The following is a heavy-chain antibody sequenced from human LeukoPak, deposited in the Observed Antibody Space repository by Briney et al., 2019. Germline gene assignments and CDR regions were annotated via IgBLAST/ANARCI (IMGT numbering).Heavy chain of an antibody. CDR1: GFTFDDYA. CDR3: AKDLTPTYYDILTGQIKGAP. CDR2: ISWNSGSI. J-gene: IGHJ5*02. V-gene: IGHV3-9*01. D-gene: IGHD3-9*01. Sequence: PGGSLRLSCAASGFTFDDYATHWVRQAPGKGLEWVSGISWNSGSIGYADSVKGRFTISRDNAKNTLYLQMNSLRAEDTAVYYCAKDLTPTYYDILTGQIKGAPWGQGTLVTVSS.